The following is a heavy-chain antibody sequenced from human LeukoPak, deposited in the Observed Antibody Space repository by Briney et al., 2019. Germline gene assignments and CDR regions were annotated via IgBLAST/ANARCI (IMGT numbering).Heavy chain of an antibody. J-gene: IGHJ4*02. D-gene: IGHD3-10*01. CDR1: GFTLRNYG. Sequence: GGSLRLSCEASGFTLRNYGMSWVRQAPGKGLEWVSGISGSGETTDYADSVKGRFTVSRDNSKNTLYLQMNSLRAEDTAIYYCAKDWNWNYYGSTVYWGQGTLVTVSS. V-gene: IGHV3-23*01. CDR3: AKDWNWNYYGSTVY. CDR2: ISGSGETT.